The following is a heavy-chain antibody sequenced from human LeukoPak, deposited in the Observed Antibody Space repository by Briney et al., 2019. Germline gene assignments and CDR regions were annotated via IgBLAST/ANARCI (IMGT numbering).Heavy chain of an antibody. CDR2: ITSSGTYI. V-gene: IGHV3-21*01. CDR3: EKELEAYDILTGHDY. Sequence: GGSLRLSCAASGFTFNNYNMNWVRQAPGKALEWVSSITSSGTYIFYADSVKGRFTISRDNSKNTLYLQMNSLRAEDTAVYYCEKELEAYDILTGHDYWGQGNLVTVSS. CDR1: GFTFNNYN. D-gene: IGHD3-9*01. J-gene: IGHJ4*02.